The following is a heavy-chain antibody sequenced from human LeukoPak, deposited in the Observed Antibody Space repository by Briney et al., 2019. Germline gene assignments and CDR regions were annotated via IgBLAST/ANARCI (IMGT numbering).Heavy chain of an antibody. D-gene: IGHD3-3*01. J-gene: IGHJ4*02. CDR2: ISGSGGST. CDR3: AKDRSTIFGVVINPAIDY. Sequence: GGSLRLSCAASGFTFSSYAMSWVRQAPGKGLEWASAISGSGGSTYYADSVKGRFTISRDNSKNTLYLQMNSLRAEDTAVYYCAKDRSTIFGVVINPAIDYWGQGTLVTVSS. CDR1: GFTFSSYA. V-gene: IGHV3-23*01.